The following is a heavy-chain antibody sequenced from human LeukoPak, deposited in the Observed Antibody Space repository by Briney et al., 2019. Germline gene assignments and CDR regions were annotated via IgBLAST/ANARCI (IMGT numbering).Heavy chain of an antibody. V-gene: IGHV3-7*02. CDR3: ARTFDTSSWYRAFDM. Sequence: PGGSLRLSCVASGFTFSNYCMTWVRQAPGKGLEWVANIKQDGTEKQHVDSVKGRFTISRDNAKNSLYLQMNSLSAEDTAIYYCARTFDTSSWYRAFDMWGQGTMVTVSS. CDR2: IKQDGTEK. D-gene: IGHD6-13*01. J-gene: IGHJ3*02. CDR1: GFTFSNYC.